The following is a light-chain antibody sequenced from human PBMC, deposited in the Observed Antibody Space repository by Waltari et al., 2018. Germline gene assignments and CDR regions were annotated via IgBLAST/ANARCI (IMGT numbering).Light chain of an antibody. Sequence: EVVLTQSPGILSLSPGERATLSYRASQMFSNNYLAWYQQKPGQAPRLLIYGASKRATGIPDRFSGSGSGRDFTLIISRLEPEDFAVYYCQQYGSAPPWTFGQGTEVEIK. V-gene: IGKV3-20*01. CDR1: QMFSNNY. J-gene: IGKJ1*01. CDR3: QQYGSAPPWT. CDR2: GAS.